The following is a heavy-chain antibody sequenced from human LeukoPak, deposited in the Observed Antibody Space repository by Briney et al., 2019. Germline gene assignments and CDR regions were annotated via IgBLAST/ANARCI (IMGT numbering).Heavy chain of an antibody. J-gene: IGHJ4*02. CDR3: AKRGVVIWVILVGFHKEAYYFDS. V-gene: IGHV3-48*01. D-gene: IGHD3-22*01. Sequence: PGGSLRLSCAASGFTFNTYGMNWVRQGPGRGLEWISYISSSGSTTHYADSVKGRFTISRDNPKNTLYLQMNSLRAEDTAVYFCAKRGVVIWVILVGFHKEAYYFDSWGQGALVTVSS. CDR1: GFTFNTYG. CDR2: ISSSGSTT.